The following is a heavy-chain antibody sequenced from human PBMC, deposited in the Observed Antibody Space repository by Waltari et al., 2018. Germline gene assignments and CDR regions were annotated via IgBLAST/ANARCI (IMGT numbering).Heavy chain of an antibody. CDR2: INGDGSEK. D-gene: IGHD4-17*01. V-gene: IGHV3-7*04. Sequence: EVQLVESGGGLVPPGGSLRVSCAASGFTLSSHWMTWVRQAPGKGLEWVANINGDGSEKYYVDSVKARFTISRDNAKNSLYLQMDSLRAEDTAVYYCARADYGGTADFDYWGQGTLVTVSS. J-gene: IGHJ4*02. CDR3: ARADYGGTADFDY. CDR1: GFTLSSHW.